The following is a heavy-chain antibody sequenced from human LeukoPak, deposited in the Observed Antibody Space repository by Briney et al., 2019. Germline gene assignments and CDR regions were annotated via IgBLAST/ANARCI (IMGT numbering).Heavy chain of an antibody. CDR1: GFSLSNARMG. CDR3: ARIWGMASQFDY. Sequence: SGPVLVKPTETLTLTCTVSGFSLSNARMGVSWIRQPPGKALEWLAHIFSNDEKSYSTSLKSRLTISKDPFKSQVVLTMTNMDPVDTATYYCARIWGMASQFDYWGQGTLVPVSS. J-gene: IGHJ4*02. D-gene: IGHD3-16*01. CDR2: IFSNDEK. V-gene: IGHV2-26*01.